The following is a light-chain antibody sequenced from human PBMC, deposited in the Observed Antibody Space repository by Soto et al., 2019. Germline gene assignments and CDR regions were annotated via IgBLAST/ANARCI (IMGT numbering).Light chain of an antibody. CDR1: ETVSSN. CDR3: QQSLSTLLT. J-gene: IGKJ4*01. V-gene: IGKV3-15*01. CDR2: GAS. Sequence: EIVMTQSPATLSVSPGERATLSCRASETVSSNLAWYQQKLGQAPRLLIYGASTRATGIPARFSGSGSGTEFTLTISSLQPEDVATYYCQQSLSTLLTFGGGTKVDIK.